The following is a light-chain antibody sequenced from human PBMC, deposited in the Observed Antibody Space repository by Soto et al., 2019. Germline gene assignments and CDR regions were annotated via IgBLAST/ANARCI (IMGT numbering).Light chain of an antibody. CDR2: EVS. V-gene: IGLV2-14*01. J-gene: IGLJ2*01. Sequence: QSALTQPASVSGSPGQSITISCTGTSSDVGGYNYVSWYQQHPGKAPKLMISEVSKRPSGVSNRFSGSKSGNTASLTISGLQAEDEADYYCSSYTSTTTVLFGGGTKVTVL. CDR1: SSDVGGYNY. CDR3: SSYTSTTTVL.